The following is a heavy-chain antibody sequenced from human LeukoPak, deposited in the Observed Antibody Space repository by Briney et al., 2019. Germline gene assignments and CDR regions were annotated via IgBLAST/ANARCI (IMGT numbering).Heavy chain of an antibody. CDR3: ARKSGSSGYPFDY. V-gene: IGHV3-48*01. CDR2: ITSSSSTM. CDR1: GFSFSSYS. D-gene: IGHD3-22*01. Sequence: GGSLRLSXAASGFSFSSYSMNWVRQAPGKGLEWVSYITSSSSTMYYADAVKGRSAISRDNAKNSLYLQMNSLRAEDTAVYYCARKSGSSGYPFDYWGQGTLVTVSS. J-gene: IGHJ4*02.